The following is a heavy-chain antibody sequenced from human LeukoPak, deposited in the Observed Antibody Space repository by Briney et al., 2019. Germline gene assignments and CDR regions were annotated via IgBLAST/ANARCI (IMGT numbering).Heavy chain of an antibody. CDR2: IYYSGST. D-gene: IGHD4-17*01. V-gene: IGHV4-59*08. J-gene: IGHJ4*02. CDR3: ARLTPDYGEELPI. CDR1: ACSVSSYY. Sequence: PSETLSLTCTVSACSVSSYYWSWIRHPPGKGLEWIWYIYYSGSTNYNPSLKSRVTISVDTSKNQFSLKLSSVTAADTAVYYCARLTPDYGEELPIWGQGTLVTVSS.